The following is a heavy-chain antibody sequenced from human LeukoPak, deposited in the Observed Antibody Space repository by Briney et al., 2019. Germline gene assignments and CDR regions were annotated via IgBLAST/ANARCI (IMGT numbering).Heavy chain of an antibody. CDR2: INTNTGNP. CDR1: GYTFTSYD. Sequence: ASVKVSCKASGYTFTSYDINWVRQAPGQGLEWMGWINTNTGNPTYAQGFTGRFVFSLDTSVSTAYLQISSLQAEDTAVYYSARSNNDGDYLGVGFDYWGQGTLVTVSS. CDR3: ARSNNDGDYLGVGFDY. V-gene: IGHV7-4-1*02. J-gene: IGHJ4*02. D-gene: IGHD4-17*01.